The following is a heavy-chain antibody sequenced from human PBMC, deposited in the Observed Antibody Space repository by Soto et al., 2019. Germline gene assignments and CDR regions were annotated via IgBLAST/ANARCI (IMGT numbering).Heavy chain of an antibody. V-gene: IGHV3-30*18. J-gene: IGHJ3*01. CDR2: ISYDGNNK. CDR3: VKGDLDTAVVNRPDAFDF. D-gene: IGHD5-18*01. CDR1: GFTVSSNY. Sequence: PGGSLRLSCAASGFTVSSNYMSWVRQAPGKGLEWVAVISYDGNNKYYAQSVKGRFTIPRDNSKNTLFPNMDSLRPEDTAVYHCVKGDLDTAVVNRPDAFDFWGPGTMVTVS.